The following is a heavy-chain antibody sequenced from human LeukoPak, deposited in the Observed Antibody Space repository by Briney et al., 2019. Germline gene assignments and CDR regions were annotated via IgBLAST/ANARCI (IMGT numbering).Heavy chain of an antibody. V-gene: IGHV5-51*01. CDR1: GYRFTSYW. D-gene: IGHD5-12*01. CDR3: ARLSGYDSPDAFDI. J-gene: IGHJ3*02. CDR2: IYPGDSDT. Sequence: GGSLEISCKGSGYRFTSYWIGWVRQLPGKGLEWMGIIYPGDSDTRYSPSFQGQVTLSADKSISTAYLQWSSLKASDTAMYYCARLSGYDSPDAFDIWGQGTMVTVSS.